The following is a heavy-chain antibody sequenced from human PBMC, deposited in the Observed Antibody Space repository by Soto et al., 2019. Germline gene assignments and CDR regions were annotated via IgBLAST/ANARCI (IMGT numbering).Heavy chain of an antibody. Sequence: GGSLRLSCAASGFTFSSYAVNWVRQAPGKGLQWVAAISHDGSDKYYADSVKGRFAISRDNSKNTLSLLLNSLRVDDTAVYYCARVQGIGGWYPIDYSCQGTSVTLSS. CDR3: ARVQGIGGWYPIDY. CDR1: GFTFSSYA. CDR2: ISHDGSDK. J-gene: IGHJ4*02. D-gene: IGHD6-19*01. V-gene: IGHV3-30*09.